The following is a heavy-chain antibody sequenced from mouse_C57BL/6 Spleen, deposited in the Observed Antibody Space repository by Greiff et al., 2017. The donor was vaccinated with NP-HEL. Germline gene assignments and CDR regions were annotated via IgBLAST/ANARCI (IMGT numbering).Heavy chain of an antibody. Sequence: PGQGLEWIGVIDPSDSYTNYNQKFKGKATLTVDTSSSTAYMQLSSLTSEDSAVYYCARDYYGSSYVDYYAMDYWGQGTSVTVSS. J-gene: IGHJ4*01. CDR2: IDPSDSYT. V-gene: IGHV1-59*01. D-gene: IGHD1-1*01. CDR3: ARDYYGSSYVDYYAMDY.